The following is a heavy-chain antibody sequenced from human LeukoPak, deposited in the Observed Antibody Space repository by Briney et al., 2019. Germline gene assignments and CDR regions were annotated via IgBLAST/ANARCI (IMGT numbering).Heavy chain of an antibody. D-gene: IGHD3-22*01. CDR2: IYYSGST. CDR3: AGDSSGYYSTVFGY. J-gene: IGHJ4*02. CDR1: GGSISSYY. V-gene: IGHV4-59*01. Sequence: SETLSLTCTVSGGSISSYYWSWIRQPPGKGLEWIGYIYYSGSTNYHPSLKSRVTISVDTSKNQFSLKLSSVTAADTAVYYCAGDSSGYYSTVFGYWGQGTLVTVSS.